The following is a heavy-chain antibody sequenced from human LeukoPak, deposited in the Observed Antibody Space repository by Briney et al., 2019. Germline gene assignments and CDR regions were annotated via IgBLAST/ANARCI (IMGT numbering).Heavy chain of an antibody. CDR1: GFTFSNYA. D-gene: IGHD6-13*01. Sequence: GRSLRLSCVASGFTFSNYAMSWVRQAPGKGLEWVSAISGSADNTYYADSVKGRFAISRDNSKNTLYLQMNSLRAEDTAVYYCAKFGRSSIAATGSRLLDNWGQGTLVTVSS. J-gene: IGHJ4*02. V-gene: IGHV3-23*01. CDR2: ISGSADNT. CDR3: AKFGRSSIAATGSRLLDN.